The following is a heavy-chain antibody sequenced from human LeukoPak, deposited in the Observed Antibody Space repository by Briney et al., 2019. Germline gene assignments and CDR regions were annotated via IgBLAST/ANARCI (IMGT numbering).Heavy chain of an antibody. Sequence: GASVKLSCKASGYTFTSYGISWVRQAPGQGLGWMGWISAYNGNTNYAQKIPGRVTMTTYTSTSRVYMELGSLRSDDTAVYYCARDRYCSGGSCYSFTLIVWFYPWGQGTLVTVSS. V-gene: IGHV1-18*01. D-gene: IGHD2-15*01. CDR1: GYTFTSYG. J-gene: IGHJ5*02. CDR3: ARDRYCSGGSCYSFTLIVWFYP. CDR2: ISAYNGNT.